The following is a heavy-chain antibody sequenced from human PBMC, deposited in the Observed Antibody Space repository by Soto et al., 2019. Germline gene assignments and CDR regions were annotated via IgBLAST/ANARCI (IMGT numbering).Heavy chain of an antibody. V-gene: IGHV4-34*01. CDR1: VGSFSGYY. J-gene: IGHJ5*02. CDR3: ARGGVPGRYSYGSGSPNWFDP. D-gene: IGHD3-10*01. CDR2: INHSGST. Sequence: PSETLSLTCAFYVGSFSGYYWSCIRHPPGKWLEWIGEINHSGSTNYNPSLKSRVTISVDTSKNQFSLKLSSVTAADTAVYYCARGGVPGRYSYGSGSPNWFDPWGQGTLVSVSS.